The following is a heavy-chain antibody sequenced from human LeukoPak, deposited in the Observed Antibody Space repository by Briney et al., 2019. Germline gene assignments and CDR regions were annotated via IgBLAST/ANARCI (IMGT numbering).Heavy chain of an antibody. V-gene: IGHV3-48*03. Sequence: GGSLRLSCAASGFTFSSFEMNWVRQAPGKGLEWVSYISDSGSNIYYADSVKGRFTISRDNAKNSLYLQMNSLRVEDTAVYYCARVPNYGFWSGYSLDYWGKGSLVIVSS. CDR2: ISDSGSNI. J-gene: IGHJ4*02. D-gene: IGHD3-3*01. CDR3: ARVPNYGFWSGYSLDY. CDR1: GFTFSSFE.